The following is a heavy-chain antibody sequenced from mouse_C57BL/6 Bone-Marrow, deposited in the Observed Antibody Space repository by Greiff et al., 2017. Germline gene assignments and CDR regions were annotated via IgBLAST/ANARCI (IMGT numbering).Heavy chain of an antibody. CDR1: GFTFSDYG. D-gene: IGHD2-4*01. CDR3: ARYDYDGDAMDY. V-gene: IGHV5-15*01. J-gene: IGHJ4*01. CDR2: ISNLAYRI. Sequence: EVKLVESGGGLVQPGGSLKLSCAASGFTFSDYGMAWVRQAPRTGPEWVAFISNLAYRIYYADTVTGRFTISRENAKNTLYLEMSSLRSEDTAMYYCARYDYDGDAMDYWGQGTSVTVSS.